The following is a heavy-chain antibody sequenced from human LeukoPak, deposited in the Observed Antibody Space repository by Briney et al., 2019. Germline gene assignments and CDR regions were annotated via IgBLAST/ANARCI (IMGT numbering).Heavy chain of an antibody. Sequence: SETLSLTCTVSGGSITTNYWSWIRQPPGKGLEWIGYISHIDSTNDNPSLEGRVTISKDTSKNQFSLKVTSVTPADTAVYYCARAGSVAASPIDYWGQGILVIISS. CDR1: GGSITTNY. CDR3: ARAGSVAASPIDY. V-gene: IGHV4-59*01. D-gene: IGHD2-15*01. CDR2: ISHIDST. J-gene: IGHJ4*02.